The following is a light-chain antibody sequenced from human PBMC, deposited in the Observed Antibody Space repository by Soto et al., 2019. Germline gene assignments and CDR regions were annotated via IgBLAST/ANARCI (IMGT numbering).Light chain of an antibody. Sequence: DIQMTQSPSSLSASVGDRVTITCQASQDIRNSLNWYQQKPGRVPTLLIYDASNLKTGVPSRFSGSGSGTHFTFTISSLQPDDTATYYCQQYNNRPLTFGGGTKVEI. CDR2: DAS. CDR1: QDIRNS. J-gene: IGKJ4*01. V-gene: IGKV1-33*01. CDR3: QQYNNRPLT.